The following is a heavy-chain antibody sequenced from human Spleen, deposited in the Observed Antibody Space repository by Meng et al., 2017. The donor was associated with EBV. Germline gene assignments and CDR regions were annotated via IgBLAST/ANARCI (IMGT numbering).Heavy chain of an antibody. J-gene: IGHJ4*02. D-gene: IGHD2-15*01. CDR1: SGYITSGDW. CDR2: IHHSGGT. CDR3: ARAGYHRPASEY. Sequence: LRGSGPGLGAPPGTLSLTCPVSSGYITSGDWRIWVRQSPGKGLEWIGEIHHSGGTSYNLSLKSRVTISLDMSKDQFSLRLSSVTAADTAVYYCARAGYHRPASEYWGQGTLVTVSS. V-gene: IGHV4-4*03.